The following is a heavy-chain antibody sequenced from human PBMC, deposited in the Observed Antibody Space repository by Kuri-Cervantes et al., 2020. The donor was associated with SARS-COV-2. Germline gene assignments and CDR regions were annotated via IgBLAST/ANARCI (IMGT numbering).Heavy chain of an antibody. D-gene: IGHD3-3*01. CDR1: GGSISSYY. CDR3: ARPMPYDFWSGYRAYYCGMDV. V-gene: IGHV4-59*01. J-gene: IGHJ6*02. Sequence: GSLRLSCTVSGGSISSYYWSWIRQPPGKGLEWIGYIYYSGSTNYNPSLKSRVTISVDTSKNQFSLKLSSVTAADTAVYYCARPMPYDFWSGYRAYYCGMDVWGQGTTVTVSS. CDR2: IYYSGST.